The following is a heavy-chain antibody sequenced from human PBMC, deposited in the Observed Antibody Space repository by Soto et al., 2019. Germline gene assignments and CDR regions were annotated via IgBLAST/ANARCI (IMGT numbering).Heavy chain of an antibody. J-gene: IGHJ4*02. CDR3: AADPYYYESGDYYFFDQ. Sequence: PGGSLRLSCAASGFTFNNYALTWVRQAPGKGLEWVSTISVSGGTTHYSDSVKGRFTISRDNSKKTVYLQMHGLRADDTAVYYCAADPYYYESGDYYFFDQWGQGTLVTVSS. CDR2: ISVSGGTT. CDR1: GFTFNNYA. V-gene: IGHV3-23*01. D-gene: IGHD3-22*01.